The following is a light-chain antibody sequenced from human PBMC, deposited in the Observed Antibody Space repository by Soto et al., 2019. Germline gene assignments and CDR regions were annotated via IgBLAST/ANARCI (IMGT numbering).Light chain of an antibody. J-gene: IGKJ1*01. V-gene: IGKV3D-15*01. Sequence: EIVLTESPGTLSLTPGERAAISFRASQSVSNNYLAWYQQKPGQAPRLLIYGASNRATGIPDRFSGSGSGTEFTLTISNLQSEDFAIYFCQKFNKWPWTFGQGTKVDI. CDR3: QKFNKWPWT. CDR2: GAS. CDR1: QSVSNN.